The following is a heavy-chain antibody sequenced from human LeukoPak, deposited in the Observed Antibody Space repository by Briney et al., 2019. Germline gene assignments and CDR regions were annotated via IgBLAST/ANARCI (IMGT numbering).Heavy chain of an antibody. Sequence: SQTRSLTCSVSGGSIKGGGFFWNCVRPHPGKGLEWIGHIYYSGSTSYNPSVKSRVTISVDTSKNQFSLKLTSVTAAHTAMYYCARDHGRSYNYGSDALDIWGQGTLVIVSA. J-gene: IGHJ3*02. CDR1: GGSIKGGGFF. CDR3: ARDHGRSYNYGSDALDI. D-gene: IGHD5-18*01. CDR2: IYYSGST. V-gene: IGHV4-31*03.